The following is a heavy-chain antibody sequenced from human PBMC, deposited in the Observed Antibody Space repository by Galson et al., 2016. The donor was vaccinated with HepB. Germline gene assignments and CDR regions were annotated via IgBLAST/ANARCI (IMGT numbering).Heavy chain of an antibody. CDR2: ISGSGLST. CDR1: GFTFDSYA. CDR3: ATSPSSVGH. J-gene: IGHJ5*02. V-gene: IGHV3-23*01. D-gene: IGHD6-6*01. Sequence: SLRLSCAASGFTFDSYAMTWVRQAPGKGLEWVSAISGSGLSTYYADSVKGRFTISRDSSNNTVSLQMNTLRADDTAVYYCATSPSSVGHWGQGPLVTVSS.